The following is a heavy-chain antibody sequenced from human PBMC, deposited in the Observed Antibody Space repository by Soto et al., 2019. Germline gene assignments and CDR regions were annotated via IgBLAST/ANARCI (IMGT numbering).Heavy chain of an antibody. V-gene: IGHV3-23*01. Sequence: EVRLLESGGGLEQPGGSLRLSCSASGFTFTNYAMNWVRQAPGKGLEWVSVVSGSGGSTYYPDSVKGRFTISRDNSKNTPYLQMSSLTAEDTAVYYCAKNKGAPTSAIVSWGQGTLVTVSS. J-gene: IGHJ4*02. CDR1: GFTFTNYA. CDR2: VSGSGGST. CDR3: AKNKGAPTSAIVS. D-gene: IGHD2-15*01.